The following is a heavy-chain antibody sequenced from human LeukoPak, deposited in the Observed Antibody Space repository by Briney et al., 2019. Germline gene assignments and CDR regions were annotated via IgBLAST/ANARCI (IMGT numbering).Heavy chain of an antibody. D-gene: IGHD1-20*01. Sequence: PSETLSLTCAVSGYSINSDYYWAWIRQPPGKGLEWIGTIYHIGSTYYNPSLESRVTISVDTSKNEFSLNLNSVTAADTAVYYCARAGWIITSGIDYWGQGALVTVSS. J-gene: IGHJ4*02. V-gene: IGHV4-38-2*01. CDR3: ARAGWIITSGIDY. CDR1: GYSINSDYY. CDR2: IYHIGST.